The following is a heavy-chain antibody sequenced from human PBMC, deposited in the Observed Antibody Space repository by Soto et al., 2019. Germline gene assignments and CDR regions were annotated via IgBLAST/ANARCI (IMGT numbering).Heavy chain of an antibody. CDR3: VRENYFYGMDV. CDR2: INNAGST. V-gene: IGHV3-66*01. Sequence: PGGSLRLSCAASGFTVSSNYMTWVRQAPGRGLEWVSTINNAGSTFYADSVKGRFTISGDNSKNTLYLQMNSLRVEDTAMYYCVRENYFYGMDVWGQGTAVTVSS. CDR1: GFTVSSNY. J-gene: IGHJ6*02.